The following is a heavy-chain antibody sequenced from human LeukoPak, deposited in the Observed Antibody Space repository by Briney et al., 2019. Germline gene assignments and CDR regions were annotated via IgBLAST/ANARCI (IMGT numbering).Heavy chain of an antibody. J-gene: IGHJ6*02. Sequence: DSVKVSCKVSGYTLTELSMHWVRQAPGKGLEWMGGFDPEDGETIYAQKFQGRVTMTEDTSTDTAYMELSSLRSEDTAEYYCAAVYYYYYGMDVWGQGTTVTVSS. CDR1: GYTLTELS. CDR2: FDPEDGET. V-gene: IGHV1-24*01. CDR3: AAVYYYYYGMDV.